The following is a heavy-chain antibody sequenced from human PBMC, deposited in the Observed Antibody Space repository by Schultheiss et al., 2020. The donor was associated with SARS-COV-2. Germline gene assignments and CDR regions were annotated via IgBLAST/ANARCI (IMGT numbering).Heavy chain of an antibody. V-gene: IGHV4-34*01. CDR1: GGSFSGYY. J-gene: IGHJ4*02. CDR3: ARDYYDSSGYRGYFDY. CDR2: INHSGST. Sequence: SETLSLTCAVYGGSFSGYYWSWIRQPPGKGLEWIGEINHSGSTNYNPSLKSRVTISVDTSKNQFSLKLSSVTAADTAVYYCARDYYDSSGYRGYFDYWGQGTLVTVSS. D-gene: IGHD3-22*01.